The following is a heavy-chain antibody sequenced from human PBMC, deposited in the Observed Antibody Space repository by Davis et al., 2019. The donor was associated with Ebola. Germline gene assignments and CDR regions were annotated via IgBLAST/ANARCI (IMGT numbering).Heavy chain of an antibody. J-gene: IGHJ4*02. CDR2: IKQDGSEK. V-gene: IGHV3-7*03. Sequence: GGSLRLSCAASGFSFSSYWMSWVRQAPGKGLEWVANIKQDGSEKFYVDSVKGRFTMSRDNAKNSLHLQMNSLRVEDTAVYYCARGWGIDYWGQGTLVTVSS. CDR1: GFSFSSYW. D-gene: IGHD3-16*01. CDR3: ARGWGIDY.